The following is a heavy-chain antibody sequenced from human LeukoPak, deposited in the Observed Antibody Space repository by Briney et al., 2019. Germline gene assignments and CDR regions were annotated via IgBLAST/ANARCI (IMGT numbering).Heavy chain of an antibody. J-gene: IGHJ6*02. Sequence: SETLSLTCAVYGGSFSGYYWSWIRQPPGKGLEWIGEINHSGSTNYNPSLKSRVTISVDTSKNQFSLKLSSLRSEDTAVYYCASGKEMATIPASYYYYGMDVWGQGTTVTVSS. D-gene: IGHD5-24*01. CDR2: INHSGST. CDR3: ASGKEMATIPASYYYYGMDV. CDR1: GGSFSGYY. V-gene: IGHV4-34*01.